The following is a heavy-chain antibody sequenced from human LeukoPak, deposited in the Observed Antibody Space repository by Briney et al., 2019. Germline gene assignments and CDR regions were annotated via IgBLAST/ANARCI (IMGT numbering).Heavy chain of an antibody. CDR1: GYSFTSYW. J-gene: IGHJ5*02. D-gene: IGHD6-13*01. V-gene: IGHV5-51*01. Sequence: GESLKISCKGSGYSFTSYWIGWVRQMPGKGLEWMGIIYPGDSDTRYSPSFQGQVTISADKSISTAYLQWSSLKASDTAMYYCARHEAPDSSSWTPYNWFDPWGQGTLVTVSS. CDR2: IYPGDSDT. CDR3: ARHEAPDSSSWTPYNWFDP.